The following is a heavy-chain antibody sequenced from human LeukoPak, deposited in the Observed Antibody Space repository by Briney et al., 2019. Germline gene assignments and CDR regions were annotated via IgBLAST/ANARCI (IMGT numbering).Heavy chain of an antibody. CDR3: ARDLGGYSSGWGDY. Sequence: PGGSLRLSCAASGFTFSSYWMSWVRQAPGKGLEWVANITQDGSEQYYVDSVKGRFTISRDNAKNSLYLQMNSLRAEDTAVYYCARDLGGYSSGWGDYWGQGTLVTVSS. CDR1: GFTFSSYW. J-gene: IGHJ4*02. CDR2: ITQDGSEQ. D-gene: IGHD6-19*01. V-gene: IGHV3-7*01.